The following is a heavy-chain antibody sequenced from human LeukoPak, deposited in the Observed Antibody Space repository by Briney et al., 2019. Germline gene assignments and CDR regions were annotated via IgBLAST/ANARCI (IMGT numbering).Heavy chain of an antibody. CDR2: IWYDGSNK. CDR3: ARDEFDP. J-gene: IGHJ5*02. CDR1: GFTFXXYG. V-gene: IGHV3-33*01. Sequence: XLXLXXXXSGFTFXXYGMHWVRXAPGKGLEGVAVIWYDGSNKYYADSVKGRFTISRDNSKNTLYLQMNSLRAEDTAVHYCARDEFDPWGQGTLVTVS.